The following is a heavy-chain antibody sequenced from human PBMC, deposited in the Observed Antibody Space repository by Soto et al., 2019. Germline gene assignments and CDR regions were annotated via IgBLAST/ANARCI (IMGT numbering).Heavy chain of an antibody. CDR2: IIPIFGTA. V-gene: IGHV1-69*13. CDR3: ARDDPIAVAGTED. Sequence: SVKVSCKACGGTLSSYAISMVRQAPGQGLEWMGGIIPIFGTANYAQKFQGRVTITADESTSTAYMELSSLRSEDTAVYYCARDDPIAVAGTEDWGQGTLVTVSS. J-gene: IGHJ4*02. CDR1: GGTLSSYA. D-gene: IGHD6-19*01.